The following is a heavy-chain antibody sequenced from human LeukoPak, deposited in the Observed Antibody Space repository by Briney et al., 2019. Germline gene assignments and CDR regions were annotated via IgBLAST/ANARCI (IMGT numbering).Heavy chain of an antibody. CDR1: GGSIGSGSYY. CDR2: IYTSGST. Sequence: SETLSLTCTVSGGSIGSGSYYWSWIRQPAGKGLEWIGRIYTSGSTNYNPSLKSRVTISVDTSKNQFSLKLSSVTAADTAVYYCARAAVLGPFDYWGQGTLVTVSS. J-gene: IGHJ4*02. D-gene: IGHD1-26*01. CDR3: ARAAVLGPFDY. V-gene: IGHV4-61*02.